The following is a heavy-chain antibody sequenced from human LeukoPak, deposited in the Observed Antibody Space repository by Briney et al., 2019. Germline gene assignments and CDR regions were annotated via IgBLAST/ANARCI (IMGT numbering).Heavy chain of an antibody. V-gene: IGHV3-66*02. D-gene: IGHD3-3*01. J-gene: IGHJ3*02. CDR2: IYSGGST. CDR1: RSTLSSNY. CDR3: ARDGGNAFDI. Sequence: PGGSRRLSCAASRSTLSSNYMSWVRQAPGKGLEWASAIYSGGSTYYPESVKGRFTISRDNSKNTLYLQMNSLRAEDTAVYYCARDGGNAFDIWGQGTMVTVSS.